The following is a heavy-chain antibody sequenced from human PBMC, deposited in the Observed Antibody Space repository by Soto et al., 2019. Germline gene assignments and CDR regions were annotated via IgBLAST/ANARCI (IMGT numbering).Heavy chain of an antibody. CDR3: AKVPGEAARSYYFDY. CDR1: GFTFSSYG. D-gene: IGHD6-6*01. CDR2: ISYDGSNK. J-gene: IGHJ4*02. V-gene: IGHV3-30*18. Sequence: GGSLRLSCAASGFTFSSYGMHWVRQAPGKGLEWVAVISYDGSNKYYADSVKGRFTISRDNSKNTRYLQMNSLRAEDTAVYYCAKVPGEAARSYYFDYWGQGTLVTVSS.